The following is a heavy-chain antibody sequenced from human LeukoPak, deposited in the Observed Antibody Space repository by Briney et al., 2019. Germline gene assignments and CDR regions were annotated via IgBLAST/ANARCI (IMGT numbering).Heavy chain of an antibody. CDR3: ARHDVVEVIGHGMAD. CDR1: GAYIGTYY. V-gene: IGHV4-59*08. CDR2: ISQNGYT. J-gene: IGHJ6*02. D-gene: IGHD2-15*01. Sequence: SETLSLTCTVSGAYIGTYYWSWIRQRPGKGLEWIGYISQNGYTQYTPSLRSRVTISRDMSDNQFSLLLSSVTAADTAVYFCARHDVVEVIGHGMADWGQGTTVTVSS.